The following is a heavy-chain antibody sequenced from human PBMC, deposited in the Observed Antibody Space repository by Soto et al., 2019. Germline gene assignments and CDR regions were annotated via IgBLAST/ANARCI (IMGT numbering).Heavy chain of an antibody. CDR1: GDSFACYW. D-gene: IGHD3-22*01. CDR3: ARQIYDSDTGPNFQYYFDS. V-gene: IGHV5-10-1*01. J-gene: IGHJ4*02. Sequence: RGEPLKISCKGSGDSFACYWITWVRQKPGKGLEWMGRIDPSDSQTYYSPSFRGHVTISVTKSITTVFLQWSSLRASDTAMYYCARQIYDSDTGPNFQYYFDSWGQGTPVTVSS. CDR2: IDPSDSQT.